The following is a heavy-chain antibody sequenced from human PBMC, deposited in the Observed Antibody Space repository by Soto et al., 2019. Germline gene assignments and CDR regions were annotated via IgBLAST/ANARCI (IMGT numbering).Heavy chain of an antibody. CDR2: ISSSSSTI. CDR1: GFTFSSYS. D-gene: IGHD3-22*01. J-gene: IGHJ6*02. Sequence: EVQLVESGGGLVQPGGSLRLSCAASGFTFSSYSMNWVRQAPGKGLEWVSYISSSSSTIYYADSVKGRFTISRDNAKNSLYLQMNSLRAEDTAVYYCARVFGYYDSSGQAHYYYGMDVWGQGTTVTVSS. V-gene: IGHV3-48*01. CDR3: ARVFGYYDSSGQAHYYYGMDV.